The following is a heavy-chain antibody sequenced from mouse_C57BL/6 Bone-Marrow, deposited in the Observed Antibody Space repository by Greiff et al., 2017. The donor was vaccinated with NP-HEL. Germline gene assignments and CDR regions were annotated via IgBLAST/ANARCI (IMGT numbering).Heavy chain of an antibody. V-gene: IGHV1-52*01. CDR1: GYTFTSYW. CDR2: IDPSDSET. CDR3: ARKSHGGYYAMDY. J-gene: IGHJ4*01. Sequence: QVHVKQSGAELVRPGSSVKLSCKASGYTFTSYWMHWVKQRPIQGLEWIGNIDPSDSETHYNQKFKGKATLTVDKSSSTAYMQLSSLTSEDSAVYYCARKSHGGYYAMDYWGQGTSVTVSS.